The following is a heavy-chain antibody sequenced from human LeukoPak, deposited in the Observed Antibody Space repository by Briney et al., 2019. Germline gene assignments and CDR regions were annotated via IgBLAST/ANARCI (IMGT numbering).Heavy chain of an antibody. D-gene: IGHD6-13*01. CDR3: ARGRGILYYYYYYMDV. V-gene: IGHV4-34*01. Sequence: SENLSLNCAVYGGSFSGYYWSWIRQPPGKGLEWMGEINHSGSTNYNPSLKSRVTISVDTSKNQFSLKLSSVTAADTAVYYCARGRGILYYYYYYMDVWGKGTTVTVSS. J-gene: IGHJ6*03. CDR2: INHSGST. CDR1: GGSFSGYY.